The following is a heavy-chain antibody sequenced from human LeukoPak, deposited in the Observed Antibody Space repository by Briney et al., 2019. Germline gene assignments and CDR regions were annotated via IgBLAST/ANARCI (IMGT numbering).Heavy chain of an antibody. CDR3: ARTISSSSTSCFLY. V-gene: IGHV3-74*01. Sequence: GGSLRLSCAASGFTFSNYWMHWVRHAPGKGLVWVSRINSDGSSTTYADSVKGRSTISRDNAKNTLYLQMNSLRAEDTAVYYCARTISSSSTSCFLYWGQGTLVTVSS. CDR1: GFTFSNYW. J-gene: IGHJ4*02. CDR2: INSDGSST. D-gene: IGHD2-2*01.